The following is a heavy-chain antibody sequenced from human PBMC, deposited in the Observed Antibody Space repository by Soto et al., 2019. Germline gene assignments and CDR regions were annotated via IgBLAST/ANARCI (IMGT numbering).Heavy chain of an antibody. CDR3: ARDRYSYGLGRY. V-gene: IGHV3-48*01. CDR2: ISSSSSTI. J-gene: IGHJ4*02. Sequence: GGSLSLSCAGSGFPFSSYNMNWVRQAPGKGLEWISYISSSSSTIYYTDSVKGRFTISRDNAKNSLYLQMNSLRAEDTAVYYCARDRYSYGLGRYWGQGTLVTVSS. CDR1: GFPFSSYN. D-gene: IGHD5-18*01.